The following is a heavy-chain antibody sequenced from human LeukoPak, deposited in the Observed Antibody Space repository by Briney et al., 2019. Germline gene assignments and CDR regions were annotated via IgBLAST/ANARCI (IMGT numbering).Heavy chain of an antibody. D-gene: IGHD3-10*01. V-gene: IGHV4-59*08. Sequence: SETLSLTCAVYGGSFSGYYWSWIRQPPGKGLEWIGYIYYSGSTNYNPSLKSRVTISVDTSKNQFSLKLSSVTAADTAVYYCARRTYYGSGSYYYFDYWGQGTLVTVSS. CDR3: ARRTYYGSGSYYYFDY. CDR1: GGSFSGYY. J-gene: IGHJ4*02. CDR2: IYYSGST.